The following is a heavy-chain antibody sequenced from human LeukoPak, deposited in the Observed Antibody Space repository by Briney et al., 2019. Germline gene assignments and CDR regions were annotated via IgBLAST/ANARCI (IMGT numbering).Heavy chain of an antibody. CDR2: LYNTGNT. D-gene: IGHD6-13*01. CDR1: GFTFSDYY. CDR3: ARLTPAAGRLYFVD. J-gene: IGHJ4*02. Sequence: QSGGSLRLSCAASGFTFSDYYMSWIRQAPGKGLEWVSTLYNTGNTYYADSVKGRFSISRDNSKNTLFLQMNSLRAEDTAVYYCARLTPAAGRLYFVDWGPGTLVTVSS. V-gene: IGHV3-53*01.